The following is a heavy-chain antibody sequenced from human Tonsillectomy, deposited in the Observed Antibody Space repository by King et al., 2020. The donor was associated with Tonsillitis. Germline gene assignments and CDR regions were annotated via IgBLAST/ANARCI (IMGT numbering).Heavy chain of an antibody. V-gene: IGHV3-23*04. D-gene: IGHD3-3*01. J-gene: IGHJ6*02. CDR1: GFTFSTYA. Sequence: VQLVESGGGLVQPGGSLRLSCAAAGFTFSTYAMTWVRQAPGKGLELVSVMRGAGARTYHADSVKGRLTISRDNSKNTLYLQMNSLRAEDTAVYYCAKCPYDFWSGGLYYAMDVWGQGTTVTVSS. CDR3: AKCPYDFWSGGLYYAMDV. CDR2: MRGAGART.